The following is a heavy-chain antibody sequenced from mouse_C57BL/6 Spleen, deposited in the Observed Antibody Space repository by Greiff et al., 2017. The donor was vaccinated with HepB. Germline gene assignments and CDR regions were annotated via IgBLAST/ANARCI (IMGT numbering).Heavy chain of an antibody. CDR1: GYTFTSYW. CDR2: IDPSDSYT. J-gene: IGHJ3*01. D-gene: IGHD3-2*01. Sequence: VQLQQPGAELVRPGTSVKLSCKASGYTFTSYWMHWVKQRPGQGLEWIGVIDPSDSYTNYNQKFKGKATLTVDTSSSTAYLQLSILTSEDSAVYYCGRGEDSPAWFAYWGQGTLVTVSA. V-gene: IGHV1-59*01. CDR3: GRGEDSPAWFAY.